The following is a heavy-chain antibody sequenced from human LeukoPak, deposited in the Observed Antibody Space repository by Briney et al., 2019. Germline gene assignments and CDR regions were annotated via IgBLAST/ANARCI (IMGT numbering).Heavy chain of an antibody. CDR2: ISYGGNNQ. Sequence: PGESLRLSCGASGFTFAHYAMNWVRQAPGQGLEWVAFISYGGNNQYYADSVKGRFTISRDNSKNTVYLQMSSLRPEDTAVYYCARAPDSSGYYYHFDYWCEGTLVTVSS. D-gene: IGHD3-22*01. CDR3: ARAPDSSGYYYHFDY. J-gene: IGHJ4*02. CDR1: GFTFAHYA. V-gene: IGHV3-30-3*01.